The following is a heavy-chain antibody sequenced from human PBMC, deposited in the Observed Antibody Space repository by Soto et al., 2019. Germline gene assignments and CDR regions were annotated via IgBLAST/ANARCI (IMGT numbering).Heavy chain of an antibody. CDR1: GYTFTGYY. Sequence: GASVKVSCKASGYTFTGYYMHWVRQAPGQGLEWMGGIIPIFGTANYAQKFQGRVTITADESTSTAYMELSSLRSEDTAVYYCARGGTGYNSHLWGQGTLVTVSS. CDR3: ARGGTGYNSHL. V-gene: IGHV1-69*13. CDR2: IIPIFGTA. J-gene: IGHJ4*02. D-gene: IGHD5-12*01.